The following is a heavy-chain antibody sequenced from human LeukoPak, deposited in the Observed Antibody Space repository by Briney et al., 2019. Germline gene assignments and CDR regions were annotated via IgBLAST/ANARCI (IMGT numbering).Heavy chain of an antibody. CDR3: AKDPDSDFWSGSYFDY. D-gene: IGHD3-3*01. Sequence: GGSLRLSCAASGFTFSNYAMSWVRQAPGKGLEWVSAISGSGGSTYYADSVKGRFTISRDNSKNTLYLRMNSLRAEDTAIYYCAKDPDSDFWSGSYFDYWGQGTLVTVSS. CDR2: ISGSGGST. CDR1: GFTFSNYA. V-gene: IGHV3-23*01. J-gene: IGHJ4*02.